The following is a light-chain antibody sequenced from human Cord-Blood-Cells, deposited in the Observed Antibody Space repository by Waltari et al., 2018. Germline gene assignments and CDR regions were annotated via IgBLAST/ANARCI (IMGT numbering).Light chain of an antibody. J-gene: IGLJ3*02. Sequence: SYELTQPSSVSVSPGQTARITCSGDVLAKKYARWFQQKPGQAPVRVIYKDSERPAGIPERCSGASSGTTVTLTISGAQVEDEADYYCYSAADNPSWVFGGGTKLTVL. CDR3: YSAADNPSWV. CDR2: KDS. V-gene: IGLV3-27*01. CDR1: VLAKKY.